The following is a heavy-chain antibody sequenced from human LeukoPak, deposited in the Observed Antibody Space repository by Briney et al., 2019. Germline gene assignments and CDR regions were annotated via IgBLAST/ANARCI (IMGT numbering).Heavy chain of an antibody. CDR2: MNPNSGNT. D-gene: IGHD3-3*01. V-gene: IGHV1-8*03. Sequence: ASVKVSCKASGYTFTSYDINWVRQATGQGLEWMGWMNPNSGNTGYAQKFQGRVTITRNTSISTAYMELSSLRSEDTAVYYCVAPITIFGVVIPGGYWGQGTLVTVSS. CDR1: GYTFTSYD. J-gene: IGHJ4*02. CDR3: VAPITIFGVVIPGGY.